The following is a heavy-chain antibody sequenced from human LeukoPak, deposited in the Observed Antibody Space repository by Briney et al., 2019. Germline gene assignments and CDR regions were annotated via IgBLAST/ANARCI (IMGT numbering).Heavy chain of an antibody. CDR1: GFTFSSYG. J-gene: IGHJ4*02. D-gene: IGHD3-10*01. V-gene: IGHV3-30*03. Sequence: GGSLRLSCAASGFTFSSYGMHWVRQAPGKGLEWVAVISYDGSNKYYADSVKGRFTISRDNSKNTLYLQMNSLRAEDTAVYYCAATFYGSGSLFGYWGQGTLVTVSS. CDR3: AATFYGSGSLFGY. CDR2: ISYDGSNK.